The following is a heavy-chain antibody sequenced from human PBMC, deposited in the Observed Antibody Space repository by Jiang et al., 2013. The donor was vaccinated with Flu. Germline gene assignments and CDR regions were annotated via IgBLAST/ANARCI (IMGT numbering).Heavy chain of an antibody. D-gene: IGHD6-13*01. V-gene: IGHV3-21*01. J-gene: IGHJ4*02. Sequence: LEWVSSISSSSSYIYYADSVKGRFTISRDNAKNSLYLQMNSLRAEDTAVYYCARDPAGIAAAGTIDYWGQGTLVTVSS. CDR3: ARDPAGIAAAGTIDY. CDR2: ISSSSSYI.